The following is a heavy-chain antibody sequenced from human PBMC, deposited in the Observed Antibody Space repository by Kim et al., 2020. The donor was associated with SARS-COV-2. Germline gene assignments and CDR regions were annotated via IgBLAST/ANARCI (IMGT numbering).Heavy chain of an antibody. Sequence: GGSLRLSCAASGFTFSSYAMHWVRQAPGKGLEWVAVISYDGSNKYYADSVKGRFTISRDNSKNTLYLQMNSLRAEDTAVYYCARDRWRVWFGETTQGPFDYWGQGTLVTVSS. CDR2: ISYDGSNK. CDR3: ARDRWRVWFGETTQGPFDY. J-gene: IGHJ4*02. CDR1: GFTFSSYA. V-gene: IGHV3-30-3*01. D-gene: IGHD3-10*01.